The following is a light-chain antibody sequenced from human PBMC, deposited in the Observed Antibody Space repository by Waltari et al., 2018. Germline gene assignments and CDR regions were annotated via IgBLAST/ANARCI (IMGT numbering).Light chain of an antibody. V-gene: IGLV2-23*02. CDR1: SNDLGNHDF. CDR3: CFFAAGPTFAS. J-gene: IGLJ2*01. CDR2: EVF. Sequence: QSPLSQPASVSGSPGESITLSCTGSSNDLGNHDFVSWYQQHPGRVPKLLLHEVFKRPSGISTRFSGSKSGNTASLTISGLEPEDEAEYFCCFFAAGPTFASFGGGTKLTVL.